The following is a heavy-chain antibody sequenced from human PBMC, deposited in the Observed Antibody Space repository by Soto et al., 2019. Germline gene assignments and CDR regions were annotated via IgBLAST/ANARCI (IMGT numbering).Heavy chain of an antibody. V-gene: IGHV3-21*01. CDR2: ISSSGSFI. CDR1: GFTFRTYG. J-gene: IGHJ4*01. D-gene: IGHD3-10*01. Sequence: PGVSLILSCVASGFTFRTYGMNWVSRAPGGGLEWVASISSSGSFIYYADSVKGLFTVSRDNAKNSLYLQMDSLRVEDTAVYYCARDPRYDSGSSVNHYLDYWGHGTVVTVSS. CDR3: ARDPRYDSGSSVNHYLDY.